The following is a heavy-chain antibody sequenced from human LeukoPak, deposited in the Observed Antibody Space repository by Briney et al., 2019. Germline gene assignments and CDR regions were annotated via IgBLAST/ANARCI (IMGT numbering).Heavy chain of an antibody. CDR3: ARTTEGYCRSTSCYDFSYSYYMDV. CDR1: GGSISSGSYY. D-gene: IGHD2-2*01. CDR2: IYTSGST. J-gene: IGHJ6*03. Sequence: PSETLSLTCTVSGGSISSGSYYWSWIRQPAGKGLEWIGRIYTSGSTNYNPSLKSRVTISVDTSKNQFSLKLSSVTAADTAVYYCARTTEGYCRSTSCYDFSYSYYMDVWGKGTTVTISS. V-gene: IGHV4-61*02.